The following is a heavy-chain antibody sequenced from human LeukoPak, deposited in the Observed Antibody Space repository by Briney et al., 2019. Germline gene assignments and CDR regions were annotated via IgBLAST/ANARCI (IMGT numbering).Heavy chain of an antibody. CDR2: ISGSGGNT. J-gene: IGHJ5*02. V-gene: IGHV3-23*01. CDR3: AKPPGLRRLDP. Sequence: GTLRLSCAASGFTFSRNGMTWVRQAPGKGLEWVSAISGSGGNTYYADSVKGRFTISRDNSKNTLYLQMNSLRAEDTAVYYCAKPPGLRRLDPWGQGTLVTVSS. D-gene: IGHD5-12*01. CDR1: GFTFSRNG.